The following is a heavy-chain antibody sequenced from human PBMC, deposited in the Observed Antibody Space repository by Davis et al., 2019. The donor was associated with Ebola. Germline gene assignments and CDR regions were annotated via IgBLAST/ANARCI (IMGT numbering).Heavy chain of an antibody. Sequence: PGGSLRLSCKGSGYSFTSYWISWVRQLPGKGLEWMGLIYPGDSDTRYSPSFLGQVTISADTSISTAFLQWTSLKASDTAIYYCARHSGDGLSPVGSWGQGTLVTVSS. J-gene: IGHJ4*02. D-gene: IGHD5-24*01. CDR2: IYPGDSDT. CDR1: GYSFTSYW. CDR3: ARHSGDGLSPVGS. V-gene: IGHV5-51*01.